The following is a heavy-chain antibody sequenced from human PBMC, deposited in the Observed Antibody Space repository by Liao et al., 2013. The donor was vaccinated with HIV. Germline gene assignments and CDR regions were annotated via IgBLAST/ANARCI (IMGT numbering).Heavy chain of an antibody. CDR2: VFYSGRT. D-gene: IGHD3-3*02. V-gene: IGHV4-30-4*01. Sequence: QVHLQESGPGLLKPSQTLSLNCSVSGGSIGGGDYYWTWIRQSPGKGLEFIGYVFYSGRTYYIPSLKGRLTISVDMSKNQFSLDLTSVTAADTAVYYCARGLTIFGVARYYFDSWGQGTLSPSPQ. J-gene: IGHJ4*02. CDR3: ARGLTIFGVARYYFDS. CDR1: GGSIGGGDYY.